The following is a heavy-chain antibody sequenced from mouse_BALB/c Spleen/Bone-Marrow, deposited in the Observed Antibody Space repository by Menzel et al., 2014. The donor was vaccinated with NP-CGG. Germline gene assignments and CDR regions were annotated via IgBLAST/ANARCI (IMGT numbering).Heavy chain of an antibody. CDR1: GYTFTEYT. V-gene: IGHV1-18*01. Sequence: EVQLQQSGPELVKPGASVKISCKTSGYTFTEYTMHWVKQSHGKSLEWIGGINPNNGGTIYNQKFKGKATLTVDKSSSTAYMKLRSLTSEDSAVYYCARKDYGYNYVMDYWGQGTSVTVSS. CDR3: ARKDYGYNYVMDY. D-gene: IGHD1-2*01. CDR2: INPNNGGT. J-gene: IGHJ4*01.